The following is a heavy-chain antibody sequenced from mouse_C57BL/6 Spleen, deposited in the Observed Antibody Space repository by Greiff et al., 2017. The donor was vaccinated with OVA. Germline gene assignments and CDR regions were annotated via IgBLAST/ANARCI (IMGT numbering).Heavy chain of an antibody. D-gene: IGHD1-2*01. CDR3: ARRDGGYFDV. J-gene: IGHJ1*03. CDR1: GYTFTSYW. Sequence: QVHVKQPGAELVRPGSSVKLSCKASGYTFTSYWMDWVKQRPGQGLEWIGNIYPSDSETHYNQKFKDKATLTVDKSSSTAYMQLSSLTSEDSAVYYCARRDGGYFDVWGTGTTVTVSS. CDR2: IYPSDSET. V-gene: IGHV1-61*01.